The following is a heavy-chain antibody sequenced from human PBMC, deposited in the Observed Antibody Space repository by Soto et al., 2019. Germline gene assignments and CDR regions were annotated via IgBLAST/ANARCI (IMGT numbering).Heavy chain of an antibody. D-gene: IGHD2-21*02. J-gene: IGHJ5*02. V-gene: IGHV4-31*03. CDR3: ARSGVTGIFIPSHWFDP. CDR2: ISSSGST. Sequence: SETLSLTCPVSGDSIGGVGYWSWIRQFPGRGLAWIGCISSSGSTYYNPALNNRISLSLDTSQNHFSLKLLSVTAADTAIYYCARSGVTGIFIPSHWFDPWGQGTLVTVSS. CDR1: GDSIGGVGY.